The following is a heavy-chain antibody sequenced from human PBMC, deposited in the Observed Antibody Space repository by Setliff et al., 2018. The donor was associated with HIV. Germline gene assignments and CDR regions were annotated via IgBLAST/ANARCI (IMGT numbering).Heavy chain of an antibody. D-gene: IGHD4-17*01. V-gene: IGHV4-39*07. Sequence: SETLSLTCTVSGDSISSSSYYWGWIRQPPGKGLEWIGSIYYSGSTYYNASLKSRVTISVDTSKNQFSLKLSSVTAADTAVYYCAREGMTTVTPFDYWGQGTLVTVSS. J-gene: IGHJ4*02. CDR2: IYYSGST. CDR3: AREGMTTVTPFDY. CDR1: GDSISSSSYY.